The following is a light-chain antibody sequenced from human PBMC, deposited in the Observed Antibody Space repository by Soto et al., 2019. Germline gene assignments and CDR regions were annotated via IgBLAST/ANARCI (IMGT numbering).Light chain of an antibody. CDR2: DVS. Sequence: QSVLTQPASVSGSPGQSISISCTGTSSDVGGYDYVSWYQQHPDKAPKLMIYDVSNRPSGVSTRFSGSKSGNTASLTISGLQAEDEADYYCSSYTGSSNSVVFGTGTKLTVL. CDR1: SSDVGGYDY. V-gene: IGLV2-14*03. CDR3: SSYTGSSNSVV. J-gene: IGLJ1*01.